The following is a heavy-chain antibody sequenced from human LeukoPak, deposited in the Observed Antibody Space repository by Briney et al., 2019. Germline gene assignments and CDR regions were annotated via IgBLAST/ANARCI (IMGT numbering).Heavy chain of an antibody. CDR2: INTKTGNP. V-gene: IGHV7-4-1*02. CDR1: GYSFTDSA. CDR3: ARFRGSYSGDPFDL. D-gene: IGHD1-26*01. Sequence: GASVTVSFKASGYSFTDSALNWVRQSPGQGLEWMGRINTKTGNPTYAQGFAGRFVFSLDTSVDTTHLQISSLKAEDTAVYYCARFRGSYSGDPFDLWGQGTLVTVSS. J-gene: IGHJ3*01.